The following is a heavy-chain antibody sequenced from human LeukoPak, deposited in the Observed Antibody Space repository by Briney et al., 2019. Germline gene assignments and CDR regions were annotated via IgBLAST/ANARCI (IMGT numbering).Heavy chain of an antibody. V-gene: IGHV1-2*02. J-gene: IGHJ6*02. Sequence: GASVKVSCKASGYSXTDYFVHWVRQAPGHGLEWMGWINPISGGTNYAQNFQGRVTMTTDTSISTAYMGLSRLRSDDTAVYYCARDPSGGRGAYGLDVWGQGTTVTVSS. CDR1: GYSXTDYF. CDR2: INPISGGT. CDR3: ARDPSGGRGAYGLDV. D-gene: IGHD3-10*01.